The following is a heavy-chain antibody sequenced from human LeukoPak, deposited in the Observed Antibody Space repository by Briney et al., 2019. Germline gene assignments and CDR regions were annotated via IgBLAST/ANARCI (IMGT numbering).Heavy chain of an antibody. J-gene: IGHJ4*02. CDR3: ATDGPYYYDSSGYWSGFGY. V-gene: IGHV1-24*01. D-gene: IGHD3-22*01. CDR2: FDPEDGET. CDR1: GYTFTGYY. Sequence: VASVKVSCKASGYTFTGYYMHWVRQAPGKGLEWMGGFDPEDGETIYAQKFQGRVTMTEDTSTDTAYMELSSLRSEDTAVYYCATDGPYYYDSSGYWSGFGYWGQGTLVTVSS.